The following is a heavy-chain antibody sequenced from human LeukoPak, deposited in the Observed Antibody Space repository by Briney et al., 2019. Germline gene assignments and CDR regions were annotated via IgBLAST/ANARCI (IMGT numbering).Heavy chain of an antibody. CDR1: GFTFSSYA. CDR2: ISGSGGST. Sequence: GSLRLSCAASGFTFSSYAMSWVRQAPGEGLEWGSAISGSGGSTYYADSVKGRFTISRDNSKNTLYLQMNSLRAEDTAVYYCGAVAGRDYYYYYYMDVWGKGTTVTVSS. V-gene: IGHV3-23*01. CDR3: GAVAGRDYYYYYYMDV. J-gene: IGHJ6*03. D-gene: IGHD6-19*01.